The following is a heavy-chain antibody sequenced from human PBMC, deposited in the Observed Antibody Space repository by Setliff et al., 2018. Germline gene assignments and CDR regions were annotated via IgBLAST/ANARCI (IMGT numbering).Heavy chain of an antibody. Sequence: GESLKISCAASGLTFNSYAMSWVRQAPGKGLEWVSSVSGSGDNTYYTDSVKGRFTTSRDNSNNTLSLQMISMRTEDTAIYFCAGQGPIFGSGLIPGFDQWGQGTMVTVSS. CDR2: VSGSGDNT. D-gene: IGHD3-3*01. CDR1: GLTFNSYA. J-gene: IGHJ4*02. V-gene: IGHV3-23*01. CDR3: AGQGPIFGSGLIPGFDQ.